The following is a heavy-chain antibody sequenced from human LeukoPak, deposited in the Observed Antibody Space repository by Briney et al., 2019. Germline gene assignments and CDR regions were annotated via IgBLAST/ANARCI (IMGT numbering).Heavy chain of an antibody. CDR2: ISGSSDST. V-gene: IGHV3-23*01. CDR1: GFTFSSYT. J-gene: IGHJ4*02. D-gene: IGHD3-3*01. CDR3: AKASSTIFGVVIKREYYFDY. Sequence: GGSLRLSCAASGFTFSSYTMSWVRQAPGKGLGWVSAISGSSDSTYYGDSVKGRFSISRDNSKNTLYLQMNSLRAEDTAVYYCAKASSTIFGVVIKREYYFDYWGQGTLVTVSS.